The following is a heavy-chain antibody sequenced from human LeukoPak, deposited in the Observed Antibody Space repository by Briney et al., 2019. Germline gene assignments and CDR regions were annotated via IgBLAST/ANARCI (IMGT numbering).Heavy chain of an antibody. CDR3: ARDHKMAVYAFDI. CDR2: IYYSGST. V-gene: IGHV4-31*03. D-gene: IGHD2-8*02. Sequence: SQTLSLTRTVSGGSISSGGYYWSWIRQHPGKGLEWIGYIYYSGSTYYNPSLKSRVTISVDTSKNQFSLKLSSVTAADTAVYYCARDHKMAVYAFDIWGQGTMATVSS. CDR1: GGSISSGGYY. J-gene: IGHJ3*02.